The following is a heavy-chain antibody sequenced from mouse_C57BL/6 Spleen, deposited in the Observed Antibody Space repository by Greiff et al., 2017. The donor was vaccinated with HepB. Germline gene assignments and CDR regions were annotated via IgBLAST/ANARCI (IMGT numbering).Heavy chain of an antibody. J-gene: IGHJ2*01. CDR3: ARYYGSTSLDY. CDR1: GFTFSSYA. Sequence: EVKVVESGGGLVKPGGSLKLSCAASGFTFSSYAMSWVRQTPEKRLEWVATISDGGSYTYYPDNVKGRFTISRDNAKNNLYLQMSHLKSEDTAMYYCARYYGSTSLDYWGQGTTLTVSS. V-gene: IGHV5-4*03. D-gene: IGHD1-1*01. CDR2: ISDGGSYT.